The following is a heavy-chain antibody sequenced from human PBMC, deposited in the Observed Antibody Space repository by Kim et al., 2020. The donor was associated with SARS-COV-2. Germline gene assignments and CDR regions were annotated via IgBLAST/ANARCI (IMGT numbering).Heavy chain of an antibody. CDR2: IYYSGST. D-gene: IGHD2-15*01. V-gene: IGHV4-31*03. CDR3: ARGRGVVAATVEAFDI. CDR1: GGSISSGGYY. Sequence: SETLSLTCTVSGGSISSGGYYWSWIRQHPGKGLEWIGYIYYSGSTYYNPSLKSRVTISVDTPKNQFSLKLSSVTAADTAVYYCARGRGVVAATVEAFDIWGQGTMVTVSS. J-gene: IGHJ3*02.